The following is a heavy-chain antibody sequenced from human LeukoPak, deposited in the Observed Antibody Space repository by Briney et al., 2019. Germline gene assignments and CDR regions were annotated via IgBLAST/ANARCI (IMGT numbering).Heavy chain of an antibody. J-gene: IGHJ4*02. Sequence: PGGSLRLSCAASGFTFSSYEMHWVRQAPGKGLEWVAVISYDGSNKDYADSLKGRVTISRDNSKNTLYLQMDSLRAEDTAVYYCARDWAVAGGVDFWGQGTLVTVSS. V-gene: IGHV3-30*19. CDR1: GFTFSSYE. D-gene: IGHD6-19*01. CDR3: ARDWAVAGGVDF. CDR2: ISYDGSNK.